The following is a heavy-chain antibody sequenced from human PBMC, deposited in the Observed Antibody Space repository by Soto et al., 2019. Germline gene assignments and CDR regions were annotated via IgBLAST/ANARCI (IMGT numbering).Heavy chain of an antibody. CDR3: ANMVGKLVRAVLQGSELRAPQEDAFDI. J-gene: IGHJ3*02. CDR2: ISGSGGST. Sequence: GGSLRLSCAASGFTFSSYAMSWVRQAPGKGLEWVSAISGSGGSTYYADSVKGRFTISRDNSKNTLYLQMNSVRAEDTAVYYCANMVGKLVRAVLQGSELRAPQEDAFDIWGQGTMVTVSS. CDR1: GFTFSSYA. D-gene: IGHD6-6*01. V-gene: IGHV3-23*01.